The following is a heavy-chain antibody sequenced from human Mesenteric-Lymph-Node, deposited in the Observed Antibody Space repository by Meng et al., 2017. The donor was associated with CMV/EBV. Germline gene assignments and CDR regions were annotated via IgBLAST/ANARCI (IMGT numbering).Heavy chain of an antibody. CDR1: GFIVSSNY. V-gene: IGHV3-53*01. CDR2: IFGGGST. CDR3: VKIQGYCSSSSCPYYYYGMDI. D-gene: IGHD2-2*01. J-gene: IGHJ6*02. Sequence: GGSLRLSCAASGFIVSSNYMSWVRQAPGKGLEWVSVIFGGGSTYYADSVKGRFTISRDNSKNTLYLQMNSLRAEDTAVYYCVKIQGYCSSSSCPYYYYGMDIWGQGTTVTVSS.